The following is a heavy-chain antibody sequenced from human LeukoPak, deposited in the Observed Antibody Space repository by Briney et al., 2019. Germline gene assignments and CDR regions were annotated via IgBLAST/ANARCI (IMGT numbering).Heavy chain of an antibody. Sequence: PGGSLRLSCAASGFTFSSYTMNWVRQAPEKGLEWVGRIKSKTDGGTTDYAAPVKGRFTISRDDSKNTLYLQMNSLKTEDTAVYYCTTHRKLRYFDWLLGAFDIWGQGTMVTVSS. CDR1: GFTFSSYT. D-gene: IGHD3-9*01. CDR2: IKSKTDGGTT. CDR3: TTHRKLRYFDWLLGAFDI. J-gene: IGHJ3*02. V-gene: IGHV3-15*01.